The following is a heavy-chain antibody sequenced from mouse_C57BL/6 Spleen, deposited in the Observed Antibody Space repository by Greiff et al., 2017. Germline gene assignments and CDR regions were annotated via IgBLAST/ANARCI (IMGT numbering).Heavy chain of an antibody. D-gene: IGHD2-4*01. Sequence: QVQLQQSGAELVRPGTSVKMSCKASGYTFTNYWIGWAKQRPGHGLEWIGDIYPGGGYTNYNEKFKGKATLTADKSSSTAYMQFSSLTSEDSAIYYCARVYDYGFDYWGQGTTLTVSS. V-gene: IGHV1-63*01. J-gene: IGHJ2*01. CDR2: IYPGGGYT. CDR1: GYTFTNYW. CDR3: ARVYDYGFDY.